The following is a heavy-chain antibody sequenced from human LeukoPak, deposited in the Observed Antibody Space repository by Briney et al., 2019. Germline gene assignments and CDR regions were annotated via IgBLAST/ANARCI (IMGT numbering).Heavy chain of an antibody. Sequence: GASVKVSCKASGYTFTSYAMNWVRQAPGQGLEWMGWINTNTGNPTYAQGFTGRFVFSLDTSVSTAYLQISSLKAEDTAVYYCASHSRLRASLYYFASCGHGPLLTVSS. J-gene: IGHJ4*01. V-gene: IGHV7-4-1*02. D-gene: IGHD1-26*01. CDR3: ASHSRLRASLYYFAS. CDR2: INTNTGNP. CDR1: GYTFTSYA.